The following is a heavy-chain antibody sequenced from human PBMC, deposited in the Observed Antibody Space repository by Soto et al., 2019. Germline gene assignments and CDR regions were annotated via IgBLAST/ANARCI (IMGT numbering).Heavy chain of an antibody. J-gene: IGHJ4*02. Sequence: GGSLRLSCVGSGFTFSRYGMHWLRQAPGEGLEWMAVIVNDGSDRDYAASVAGRFTISRDNSKNTLYLQMDNLGVDDTAMYYCARDDDYEANGLDYWGEGTLVTVSS. CDR3: ARDDDYEANGLDY. CDR1: GFTFSRYG. D-gene: IGHD4-17*01. CDR2: IVNDGSDR. V-gene: IGHV3-33*01.